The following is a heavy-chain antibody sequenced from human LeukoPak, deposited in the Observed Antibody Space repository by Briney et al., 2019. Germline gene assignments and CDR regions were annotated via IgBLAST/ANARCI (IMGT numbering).Heavy chain of an antibody. CDR2: ISAYNGNT. Sequence: GAPVKVSCKASGYTFTDYFIHWVRQAPGQGLEWMGWISAYNGNTNYAQKLQGRVTMTTDTSTSTAYMELRSLRSDDTAVYYCARDDWNDVNWFDPWGQGTLVTVSS. CDR3: ARDDWNDVNWFDP. D-gene: IGHD1-1*01. CDR1: GYTFTDYF. J-gene: IGHJ5*02. V-gene: IGHV1-18*04.